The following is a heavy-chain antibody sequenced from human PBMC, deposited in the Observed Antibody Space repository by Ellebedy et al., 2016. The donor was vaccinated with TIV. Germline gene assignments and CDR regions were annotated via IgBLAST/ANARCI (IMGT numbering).Heavy chain of an antibody. V-gene: IGHV4-34*01. D-gene: IGHD3-9*01. CDR1: GGSFSGYY. CDR2: INHSGSI. CDR3: ARAYYDILTGPKDPKFDP. Sequence: SETLSLTXAAYGGSFSGYYWSWIRQPPGKGLEWIGEINHSGSINYNPSLKSRVTISVDTSKNQFSLKLSSVTAADTAVYYCARAYYDILTGPKDPKFDPWGQGTLVTVSS. J-gene: IGHJ5*02.